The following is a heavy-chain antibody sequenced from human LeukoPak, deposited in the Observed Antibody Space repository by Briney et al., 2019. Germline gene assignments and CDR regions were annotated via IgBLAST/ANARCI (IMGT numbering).Heavy chain of an antibody. Sequence: GESLKISCKGSGYSFTSYWIGWVRQMPGKGLEWMGIIYPGDSDTRYSPSFQGQVTISADKSISTAYLQWSSLKASDTAMYYCARSPTEILWFGELYIDYWGQGTLVTVSS. CDR2: IYPGDSDT. D-gene: IGHD3-10*01. J-gene: IGHJ4*02. CDR3: ARSPTEILWFGELYIDY. V-gene: IGHV5-51*01. CDR1: GYSFTSYW.